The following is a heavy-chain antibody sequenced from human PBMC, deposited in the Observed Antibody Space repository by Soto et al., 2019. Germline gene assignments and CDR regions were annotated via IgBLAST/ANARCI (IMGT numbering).Heavy chain of an antibody. J-gene: IGHJ6*03. D-gene: IGHD2-15*01. V-gene: IGHV2-70*11. Sequence: SGPTLVNPTQTLTLTCTFSGFSLSTSGMCVSWIRQPPGKALEWLARIDWDDDKYYSTSLKTRLTISKDTSKNQVVLTMTNMDPVDTATYYCARIRGYCSGGSCYSRGYYYYYMDVWGKGTTVTVSS. CDR2: IDWDDDK. CDR1: GFSLSTSGMC. CDR3: ARIRGYCSGGSCYSRGYYYYYMDV.